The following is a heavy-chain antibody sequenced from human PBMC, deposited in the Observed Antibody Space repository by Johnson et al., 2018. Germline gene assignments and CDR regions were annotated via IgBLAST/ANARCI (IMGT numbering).Heavy chain of an antibody. CDR2: IKSDESGT. Sequence: VQLQESGGGLVQPGGSLRLSCEASGFTSSSYWMHWVRQAPGKGLVWVSRIKSDESGTSYADSVKGRFTISRDNAKNTLYLQMNSLRAEDRAVYYCAREGYSFYGMDVWGQGTTVTVSS. CDR1: GFTSSSYW. J-gene: IGHJ6*02. V-gene: IGHV3-74*01. CDR3: AREGYSFYGMDV. D-gene: IGHD3-22*01.